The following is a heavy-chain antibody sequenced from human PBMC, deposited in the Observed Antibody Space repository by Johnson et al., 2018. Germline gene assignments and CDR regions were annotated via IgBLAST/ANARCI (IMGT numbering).Heavy chain of an antibody. CDR2: IWYDGSNK. J-gene: IGHJ4*02. CDR1: GFTFSSYG. Sequence: QVQLVQSGGGVVQPGRSLRLSCAASGFTFSSYGMHWVRQAPGKGLEWVAVIWYDGSNKYYADSVKGRFTISRDNSKNTLYLQMHSLRAEDTAVYYCARDPVVFEWLSCYFDYWGQGTLVTVSS. D-gene: IGHD3-9*01. CDR3: ARDPVVFEWLSCYFDY. V-gene: IGHV3-33*01.